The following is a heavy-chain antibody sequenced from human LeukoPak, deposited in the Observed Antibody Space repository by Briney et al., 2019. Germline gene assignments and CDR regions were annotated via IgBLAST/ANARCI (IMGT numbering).Heavy chain of an antibody. D-gene: IGHD3-10*01. CDR3: ARDSGTRPYSYYYMDV. J-gene: IGHJ6*03. V-gene: IGHV4-31*03. CDR1: AGSISSGGYY. CDR2: IYYRGST. Sequence: SQTLSLTCTVSAGSISSGGYYWIWIRQHPGKGLEWIGNIYYRGSTYYTPSLKTRVTISVDTSQTQFSLKLSSVTAADTAVYYCARDSGTRPYSYYYMDVWGKGTTVTVSS.